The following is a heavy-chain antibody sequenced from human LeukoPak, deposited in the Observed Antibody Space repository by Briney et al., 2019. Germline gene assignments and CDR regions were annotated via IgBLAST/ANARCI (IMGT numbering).Heavy chain of an antibody. D-gene: IGHD5-18*01. CDR2: ISTGSSTI. Sequence: PGGSLRLSCEASGFTFSSYAMNWVRQAQGKGLKWVSLISTGSSTIYYADSVKGRFTISRDNAKNSLYLQMNSLRDEDTAVYYCARVAEIQLWLRSAFDYWGQGTLVTVSS. V-gene: IGHV3-48*02. J-gene: IGHJ4*02. CDR1: GFTFSSYA. CDR3: ARVAEIQLWLRSAFDY.